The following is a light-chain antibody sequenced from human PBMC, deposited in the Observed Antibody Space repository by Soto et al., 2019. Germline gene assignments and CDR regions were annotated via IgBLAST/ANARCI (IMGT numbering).Light chain of an antibody. CDR2: EVF. V-gene: IGLV2-14*01. CDR3: SSYRSGNTYV. CDR1: RSDVGGYEY. Sequence: QSALTQPAYVSGSPGQSITISCTGTRSDVGGYEYVSWYQQHPGKAPKLIIYEVFDRPAAVSRRFSGSKSGNTASLTISGLHAEDEADYHCSSYRSGNTYVFGTGTKLTVL. J-gene: IGLJ1*01.